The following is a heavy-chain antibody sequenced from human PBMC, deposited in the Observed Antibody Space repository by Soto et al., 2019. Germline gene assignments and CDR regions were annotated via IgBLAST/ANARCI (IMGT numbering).Heavy chain of an antibody. Sequence: QVQLVQSGTEVKNPGASVKVSCKASGYTFTNYALIWVRQAPGPVLEWMGWISAYDGNTNYTPKFQGRVTMTTDTSTSTAYMAMRSLIFDDTAVYYCASKVTTSGFSWFDSWGQGTLVTVSS. CDR3: ASKVTTSGFSWFDS. J-gene: IGHJ5*01. CDR2: ISAYDGNT. D-gene: IGHD4-17*01. V-gene: IGHV1-18*01. CDR1: GYTFTNYA.